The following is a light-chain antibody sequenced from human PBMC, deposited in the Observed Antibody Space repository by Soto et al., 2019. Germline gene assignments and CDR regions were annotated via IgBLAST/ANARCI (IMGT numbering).Light chain of an antibody. Sequence: ELGWTQSPGTLSLSPGDSSTHSGRASQSISSSSLAWYQQKFGQAPRLLIYGASSRATGIPDRFSGSGSGTDFTLTISRLEPEDFAVYYCQQYGSSPETFGQGTKVDIK. J-gene: IGKJ1*01. CDR2: GAS. V-gene: IGKV3-20*01. CDR3: QQYGSSPET. CDR1: QSISSSS.